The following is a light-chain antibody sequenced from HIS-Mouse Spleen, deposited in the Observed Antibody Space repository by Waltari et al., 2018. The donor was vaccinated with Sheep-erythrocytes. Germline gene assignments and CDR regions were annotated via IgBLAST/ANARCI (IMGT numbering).Light chain of an antibody. J-gene: IGLJ1*01. CDR3: CSYAGSYNHV. V-gene: IGLV2-11*01. CDR2: DVS. CDR1: SSDVGGYNY. Sequence: QSALTQPRSVSGSPGQSVTISCTGTSSDVGGYNYVSWYQQHPGKAPTLMIYDVSKRPAGVPVRFAGSKSGNPASLTISGLQAEDEADYYCCSYAGSYNHVFATVTKVTVL.